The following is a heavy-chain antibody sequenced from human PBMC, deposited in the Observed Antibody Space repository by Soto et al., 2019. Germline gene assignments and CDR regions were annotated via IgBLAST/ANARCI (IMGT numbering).Heavy chain of an antibody. J-gene: IGHJ5*02. V-gene: IGHV4-59*02. Sequence: QMQLQASGPGLVKPSETLSLTCNVSGASVSNGYWSWIRQPPGKALEWIGFMYFGGSFNYNPSLTGRATISVETSKNQFSMKLTSATASDTAVYYCARSYYDSTGLAVDPWGQGTLVTVSS. D-gene: IGHD3-22*01. CDR1: GASVSNGY. CDR2: MYFGGSF. CDR3: ARSYYDSTGLAVDP.